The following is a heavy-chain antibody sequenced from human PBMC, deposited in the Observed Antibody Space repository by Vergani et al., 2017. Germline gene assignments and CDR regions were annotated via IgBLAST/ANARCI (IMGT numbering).Heavy chain of an antibody. CDR3: ARDVGSYGYESNRGAAPGHLNWFDP. CDR2: IIPIFGTA. J-gene: IGHJ5*02. V-gene: IGHV1-69*15. CDR1: GGTFSSYA. D-gene: IGHD5-18*01. Sequence: QVQLVQSGAEVKKPGSSVKVSCKASGGTFSSYAISWVRQAPGQGLEWMGRIIPIFGTANYAQKFQGRVTITADESTSTAYMELSSLRSADTAVYDCARDVGSYGYESNRGAAPGHLNWFDPWGQGTLVTVSS.